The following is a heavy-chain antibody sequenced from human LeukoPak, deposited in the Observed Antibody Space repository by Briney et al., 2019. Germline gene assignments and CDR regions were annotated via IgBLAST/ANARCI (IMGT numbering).Heavy chain of an antibody. D-gene: IGHD3-10*01. CDR3: ARGHVLLWFGELDY. V-gene: IGHV1-3*01. J-gene: IGHJ4*02. Sequence: ASVKVSCKASGYTFTSYAMHWVRQAPGQRLEWMGWINAGNGNTKYSQKSQGRVTITRDTSASTAYMELSSLRSEDTAVYYCARGHVLLWFGELDYWGQGTLVTVSS. CDR2: INAGNGNT. CDR1: GYTFTSYA.